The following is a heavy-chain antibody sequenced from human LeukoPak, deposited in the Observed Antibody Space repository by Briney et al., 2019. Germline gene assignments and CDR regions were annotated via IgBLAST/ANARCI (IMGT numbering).Heavy chain of an antibody. CDR2: IYYSGST. V-gene: IGHV4-31*03. D-gene: IGHD4-11*01. CDR1: GGSVSSGSYY. Sequence: PSETLSLTCTVSGGSVSSGSYYWSWIRQPPGKGLEWIGYIYYSGSTYYNPSLKSRVTISVDTSKNQFSLKLSSVTAADTAVYYCARDSNLLYFDYWGQGTLVTVSS. CDR3: ARDSNLLYFDY. J-gene: IGHJ4*02.